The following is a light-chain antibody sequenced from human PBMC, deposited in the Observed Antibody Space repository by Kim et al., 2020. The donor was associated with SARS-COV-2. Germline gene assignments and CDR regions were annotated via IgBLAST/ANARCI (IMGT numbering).Light chain of an antibody. CDR2: GAS. CDR1: QSVSSN. J-gene: IGKJ4*01. CDR3: QQYNNALT. V-gene: IGKV3D-15*01. Sequence: LAVSPGERATLSCRASQSVSSNLAWYQQKPGQAPRLLIYGASTRATGIPARFSGSGSGTEFTLTISSLQSEDFAVYYCQQYNNALTFGGGTKVEI.